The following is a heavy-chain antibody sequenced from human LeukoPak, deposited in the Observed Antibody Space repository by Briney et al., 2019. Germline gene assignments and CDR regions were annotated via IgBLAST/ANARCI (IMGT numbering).Heavy chain of an antibody. D-gene: IGHD6-13*01. V-gene: IGHV3-23*01. CDR1: GFIFSTCA. Sequence: GGSLRLSCTASGFIFSTCAMSWVRQAPGKGLEWVSAISGSGGTTYYADSVKGRFTISRDNSKNTLFLQMNSLRAEDTAVYYCAKDRSSSSLFDGYDFWGQGTMVTVSS. CDR3: AKDRSSSSLFDGYDF. J-gene: IGHJ3*01. CDR2: ISGSGGTT.